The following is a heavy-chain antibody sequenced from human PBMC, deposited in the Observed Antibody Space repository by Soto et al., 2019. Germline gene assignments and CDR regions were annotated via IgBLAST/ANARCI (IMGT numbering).Heavy chain of an antibody. V-gene: IGHV1-3*01. D-gene: IGHD3-3*01. CDR3: AREYYDFWSGYYQPYYYYGMDV. CDR2: INAGNGNT. J-gene: IGHJ6*02. Sequence: ASVKVSCKASGYTLTSYAMHWVRQAPGQRLEWMGWINAGNGNTKYSQKFQGRVTITRDTSASTAYMELSSLRSEDTAVYYCAREYYDFWSGYYQPYYYYGMDVWGQGTTVTVSS. CDR1: GYTLTSYA.